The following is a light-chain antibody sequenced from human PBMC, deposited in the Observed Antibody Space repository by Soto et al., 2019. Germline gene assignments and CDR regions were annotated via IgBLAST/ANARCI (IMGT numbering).Light chain of an antibody. Sequence: DIQITPSPSTLSGSVGDRVTITCLDSQTISSWLGWYQQQPGKAPKLLIYKASTLKSGVPSWFSGSGSGKEFTLTISSLQPDDFATYYCQHYKSYSEAFGQGTKVDI. CDR3: QHYKSYSEA. V-gene: IGKV1-5*03. J-gene: IGKJ1*01. CDR1: QTISSW. CDR2: KAS.